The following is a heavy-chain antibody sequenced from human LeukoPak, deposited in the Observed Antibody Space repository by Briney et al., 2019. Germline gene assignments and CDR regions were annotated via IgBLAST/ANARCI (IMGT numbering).Heavy chain of an antibody. CDR3: AKSSGGGRLQSFDY. J-gene: IGHJ4*02. D-gene: IGHD5-24*01. CDR1: GFTFDDYA. Sequence: SLRLSCAASGFTFDDYAMHWVRQAPGKGLEWVSGISWNSGSIGYADSEKGRFTISRDNAKNSLYLQMNSLRAEDTALYYCAKSSGGGRLQSFDYWGQGKLVTVSS. CDR2: ISWNSGSI. V-gene: IGHV3-9*01.